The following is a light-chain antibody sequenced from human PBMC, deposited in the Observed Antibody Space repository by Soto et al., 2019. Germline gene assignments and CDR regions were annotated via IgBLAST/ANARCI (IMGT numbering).Light chain of an antibody. CDR3: QHSKDYAWR. V-gene: IGKV1-5*03. Sequence: DIHMTQSPSTLSASVGDRVTITCRASQSISIWLAWYQQKPGRAPNLLIYGTSSLESGVPSRFSGSGSGTEFTLTISRLQPDDFATYYCQHSKDYAWRFGQGTKSEIK. CDR2: GTS. CDR1: QSISIW. J-gene: IGKJ1*01.